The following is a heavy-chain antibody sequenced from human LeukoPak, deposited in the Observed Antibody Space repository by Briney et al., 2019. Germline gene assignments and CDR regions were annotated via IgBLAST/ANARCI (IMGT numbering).Heavy chain of an antibody. Sequence: GGSLRLSCAASGFTFSSYEMNWVRQAPGKGLEWVSYISSSGSTIYYADSVKGRFTISRDNAKNSLYLQMNSLRAEDTAVYYCARDVYGYCSGGSCYNWFDPWGQGTLVTVSS. J-gene: IGHJ5*02. CDR3: ARDVYGYCSGGSCYNWFDP. CDR2: ISSSGSTI. V-gene: IGHV3-48*03. D-gene: IGHD2-15*01. CDR1: GFTFSSYE.